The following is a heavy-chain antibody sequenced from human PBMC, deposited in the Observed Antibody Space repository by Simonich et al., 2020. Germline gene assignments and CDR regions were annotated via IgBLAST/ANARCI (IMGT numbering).Heavy chain of an antibody. V-gene: IGHV1-18*01. CDR3: ARASRGTWWYYYFDY. D-gene: IGHD2-15*01. Sequence: QVQLVQSGAEVKKPGASVKVSCKASGYTFTSYGISWVRQAPGQGLEWMGWNSAYKSKTNNAQKLQGRVPMTTDTSTSTAYMELRSLRSDDTAVYYCARASRGTWWYYYFDYWGQGTLVTVSS. J-gene: IGHJ4*02. CDR1: GYTFTSYG. CDR2: NSAYKSKT.